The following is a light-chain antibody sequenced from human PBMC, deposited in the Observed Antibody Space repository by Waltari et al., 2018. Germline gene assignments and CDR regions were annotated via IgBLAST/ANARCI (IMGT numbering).Light chain of an antibody. J-gene: IGKJ2*01. Sequence: DIQMTQAPSTLAAAVGDRVTITSRASQSISRWLAWYQQKPGKAPKLLISEASTLKSGVPSRFSGSGSGTEFILTITSLQRDDFATYFCQHYNNYRYTFGQGTKLEI. V-gene: IGKV1-5*03. CDR2: EAS. CDR1: QSISRW. CDR3: QHYNNYRYT.